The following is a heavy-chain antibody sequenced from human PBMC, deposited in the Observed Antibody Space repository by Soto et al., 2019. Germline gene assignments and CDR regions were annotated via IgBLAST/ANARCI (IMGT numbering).Heavy chain of an antibody. V-gene: IGHV4-59*01. Sequence: SETLSLTCTVSGGSISSYYWSWIRQPPGKGLEWIGYIYCSGSTNYNPSLKSRVTISVDTSKNQFSLKLSSVTAADTAVYYCARGGIAVAGGSDYWGQGTLVTVSS. J-gene: IGHJ4*02. D-gene: IGHD6-19*01. CDR2: IYCSGST. CDR3: ARGGIAVAGGSDY. CDR1: GGSISSYY.